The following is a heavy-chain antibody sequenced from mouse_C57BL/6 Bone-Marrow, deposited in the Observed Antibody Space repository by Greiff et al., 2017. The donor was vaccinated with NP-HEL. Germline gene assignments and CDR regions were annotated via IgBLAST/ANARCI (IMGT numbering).Heavy chain of an antibody. CDR1: GFNITDYY. Sequence: VQLQQSGAELVRPGASVKLSCTASGFNITDYYMHWVKQRPEQGLEWIGRIDPEDGDTEYDPKFQGKATMTADTSSNTAYLQLSSLTSEDTAVYYCTTLLLRSYYFDYWGQGTTLTVSS. D-gene: IGHD1-1*01. CDR2: IDPEDGDT. J-gene: IGHJ2*01. CDR3: TTLLLRSYYFDY. V-gene: IGHV14-1*01.